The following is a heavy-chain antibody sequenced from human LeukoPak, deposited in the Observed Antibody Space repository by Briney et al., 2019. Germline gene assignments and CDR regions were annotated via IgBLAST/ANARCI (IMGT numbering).Heavy chain of an antibody. D-gene: IGHD6-6*01. CDR1: GYTFTSYY. CDR3: ARADGGSSSTEGYYYYHMDV. V-gene: IGHV1-46*03. CDR2: INPSGGST. Sequence: ASVKVSCKASGYTFTSYYMHWVRQAPGQGLEWMGIINPSGGSTSYAQKFQGRVTMTRDTSTSTVYMELSSLRSEDTAVYYCARADGGSSSTEGYYYYHMDVWGKGTTVTVSS. J-gene: IGHJ6*03.